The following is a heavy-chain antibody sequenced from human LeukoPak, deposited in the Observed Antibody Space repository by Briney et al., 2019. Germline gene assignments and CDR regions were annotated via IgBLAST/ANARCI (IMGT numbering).Heavy chain of an antibody. CDR2: IIPIFGTA. V-gene: IGHV1-69*05. CDR1: GGTFSSYA. D-gene: IGHD1-7*01. J-gene: IGHJ5*02. Sequence: SVKVSCKASGGTFSSYAISWVRQAPGQGLEWMGGIIPIFGTANYAQKFQGRVTITTDESTSTAYMEPSSLRSEDTAVYYCARENYAGANWFDPWGQGTLVTVSS. CDR3: ARENYAGANWFDP.